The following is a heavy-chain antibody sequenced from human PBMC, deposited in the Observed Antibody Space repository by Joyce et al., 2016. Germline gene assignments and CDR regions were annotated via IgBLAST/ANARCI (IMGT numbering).Heavy chain of an antibody. Sequence: QVQLVESGGGVAKPGGSLRLSCVASGFASFTDYYMSWIRQAQGKGLEWVAYIGSSERPIYYADSVKGRFTVARDNSKNSLFLHMYNLRVEDSAVYYCARDRVQWSFGAVSNHFYMDVWGKGTAVAVAS. D-gene: IGHD3-16*01. CDR2: IGSSERPI. V-gene: IGHV3-11*04. CDR1: GFASFTDYY. J-gene: IGHJ6*03. CDR3: ARDRVQWSFGAVSNHFYMDV.